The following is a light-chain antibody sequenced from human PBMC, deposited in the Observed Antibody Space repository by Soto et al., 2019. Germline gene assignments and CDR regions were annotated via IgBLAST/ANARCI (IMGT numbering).Light chain of an antibody. V-gene: IGLV8-61*01. CDR2: STN. CDR3: VLYMGSGFWV. Sequence: QTVVTQEPSFSVSPGGTVTLTCGLTSDSVSTSYYASWYQQTPGQTPRMLIYSTNTRSSGVPDRFSGSILGNKAALTITGAQADDKSDYYCVLYMGSGFWVFGGGTKLTVL. J-gene: IGLJ3*02. CDR1: SDSVSTSYY.